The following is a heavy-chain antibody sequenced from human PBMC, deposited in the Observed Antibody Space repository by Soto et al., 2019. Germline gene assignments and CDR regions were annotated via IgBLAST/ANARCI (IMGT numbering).Heavy chain of an antibody. CDR1: GYTFTSHD. Sequence: QVQLVQSGAEVKKPGASVKVSCKASGYTFTSHDINWMRQTTGQGLEWMGWMNPNSGHTNNAQKFQRRVTMTRDTSINTAYMELTNLRSEDTAIYYCASDMSTTWGQGTLVTVSS. J-gene: IGHJ5*02. CDR2: MNPNSGHT. V-gene: IGHV1-8*01. CDR3: ASDMSTT. D-gene: IGHD2-2*01.